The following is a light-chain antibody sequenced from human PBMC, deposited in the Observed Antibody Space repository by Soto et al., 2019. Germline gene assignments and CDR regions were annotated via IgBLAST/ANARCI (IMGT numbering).Light chain of an antibody. CDR2: EGS. J-gene: IGLJ2*01. V-gene: IGLV2-23*01. CDR1: SSDVGSYNL. CDR3: CSYAGSSTSVV. Sequence: QSALTQPASVSGSPGQSITISCIGTSSDVGSYNLVSWYQQHPGKAPKLMIYEGSKRPSGVSNRFSGSKSGNTASLTISGLHAEDEAAYYCCSYAGSSTSVVFGGGTKLTVL.